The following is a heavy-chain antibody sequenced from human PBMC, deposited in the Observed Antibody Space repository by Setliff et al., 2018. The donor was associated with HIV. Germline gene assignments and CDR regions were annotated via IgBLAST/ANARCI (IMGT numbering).Heavy chain of an antibody. J-gene: IGHJ4*02. Sequence: SETLSLTCSVSGVSISSYYWSWIRHSPGKGLEWIGIIFPGGATNYNPSLTSRVTISVDTSKNHLFLKLTSVTTADTAVYFCAKSSPSIGYITDCWGQGARSPSPQ. D-gene: IGHD5-12*01. CDR1: GVSISSYY. V-gene: IGHV4-59*01. CDR3: AKSSPSIGYITDC. CDR2: IFPGGAT.